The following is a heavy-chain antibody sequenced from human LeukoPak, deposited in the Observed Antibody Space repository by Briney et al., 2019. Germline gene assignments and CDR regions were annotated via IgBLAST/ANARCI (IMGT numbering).Heavy chain of an antibody. Sequence: GGSLRLSCAASGFTFSSYGMHWVRQAPGKGLGWVAFIRYDGSNNYYADSVKGRFTISRDNSKNTLYLQMNSLRAEDTAVYYCAKTYYDFWSGYSWGQGTLVTVSS. CDR1: GFTFSSYG. CDR2: IRYDGSNN. D-gene: IGHD3-3*01. J-gene: IGHJ5*02. CDR3: AKTYYDFWSGYS. V-gene: IGHV3-30*02.